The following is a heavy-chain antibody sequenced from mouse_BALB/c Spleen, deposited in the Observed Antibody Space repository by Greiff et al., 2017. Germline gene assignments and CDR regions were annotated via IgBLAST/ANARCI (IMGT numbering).Heavy chain of an antibody. D-gene: IGHD2-1*01. J-gene: IGHJ1*01. CDR1: GYTFTNYW. Sequence: QVQLQQSGAELVRPGTSVKISCKASGYTFTNYWLGWVKQRPGHGLEWIGDIYPGGGYTNYNEKFKGKATLTADTSSSTGYMQLSSLTSEDSAVYFCATYGNLNWYFDVWGAGTTVTVSS. CDR2: IYPGGGYT. CDR3: ATYGNLNWYFDV. V-gene: IGHV1-63*02.